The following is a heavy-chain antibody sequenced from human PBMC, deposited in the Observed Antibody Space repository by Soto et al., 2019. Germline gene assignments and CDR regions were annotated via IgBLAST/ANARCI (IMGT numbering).Heavy chain of an antibody. V-gene: IGHV4-38-2*02. J-gene: IGHJ6*02. CDR3: ARVTMVIRDSDHFGVDV. CDR2: ISHSGTT. CDR1: GFPISSPYS. D-gene: IGHD4-17*01. Sequence: SETLSLTCLVSGFPISSPYSWGWIRQPPGKGLEWIGSISHSGTTSYSPSLTSRVSISVDTSKNQVSLKLTSVTAADTAVYFCARVTMVIRDSDHFGVDVWGHGTTVTVSS.